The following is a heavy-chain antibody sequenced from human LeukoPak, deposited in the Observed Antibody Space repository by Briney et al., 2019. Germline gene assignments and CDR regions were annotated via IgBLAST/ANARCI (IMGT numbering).Heavy chain of an antibody. J-gene: IGHJ2*01. D-gene: IGHD4-23*01. CDR1: GFTFSTSG. CDR3: ARGGSISTVVRWYFDL. CDR2: IRFDGSYT. V-gene: IGHV3-30*02. Sequence: PGGSLRLSCAASGFTFSTSGMHWVRQAPGKGLEWVAFIRFDGSYTYQTDTVKGRFTISRDNSQNMLFLQMNSLRAEDTAVYYCARGGSISTVVRWYFDLWGRGTLVTVSS.